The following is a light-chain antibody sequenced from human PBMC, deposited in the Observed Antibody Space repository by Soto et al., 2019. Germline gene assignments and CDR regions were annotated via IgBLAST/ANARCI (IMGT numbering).Light chain of an antibody. CDR3: QQRANWPWT. Sequence: EIVLTQSPATLSVSPGESATPSCRASQSVSSYLAWYHQKPGQAPRLLIYDDSKRATGIPARFSGSGSGTDFTLTISSLEPEDFAIYYCQQRANWPWTFGQGTKVDIK. J-gene: IGKJ1*01. CDR2: DDS. CDR1: QSVSSY. V-gene: IGKV3-11*01.